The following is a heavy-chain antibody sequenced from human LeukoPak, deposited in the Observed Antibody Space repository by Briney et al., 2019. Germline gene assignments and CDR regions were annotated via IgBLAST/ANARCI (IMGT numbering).Heavy chain of an antibody. V-gene: IGHV1-69*13. CDR3: ARGRAVAGTGVVWFDP. CDR1: GGTFSSYA. D-gene: IGHD6-19*01. Sequence: SVKVSCKASGGTFSSYAISWVRQAPGQGLEWMGGIIPIFGTANYAQKFQGRVTITADESTSTAYMELSSLRSEDTAVYYCARGRAVAGTGVVWFDPWGQGTLVTVSS. CDR2: IIPIFGTA. J-gene: IGHJ5*02.